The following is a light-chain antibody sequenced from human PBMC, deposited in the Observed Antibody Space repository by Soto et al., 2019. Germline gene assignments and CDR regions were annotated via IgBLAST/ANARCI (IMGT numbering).Light chain of an antibody. Sequence: QSVLTQPASVSGSPGQSSTISCPGTSSDVGGYNYVSWYQHHPGKAPKLIIYDVSNRPSGVSNRFSGSKSGNTASLTISGLQPEDEADYYCSSYTTSNTRQIVFGTGTKVTVL. CDR1: SSDVGGYNY. J-gene: IGLJ1*01. CDR3: SSYTTSNTRQIV. V-gene: IGLV2-14*03. CDR2: DVS.